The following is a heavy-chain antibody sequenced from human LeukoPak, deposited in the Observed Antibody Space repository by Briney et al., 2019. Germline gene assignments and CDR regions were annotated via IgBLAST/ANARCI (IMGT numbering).Heavy chain of an antibody. CDR1: GRSISSGDYF. V-gene: IGHV4-30-4*01. CDR3: ARDGPVLLWFGELYYGMDV. J-gene: IGHJ6*02. D-gene: IGHD3-10*01. Sequence: SETLSLTCTVSGRSISSGDYFWRWLRQPPGKALEWIVHLYYSGSIYYNLSQKRRFTISVDTSKTQFSLKLSSLTAADTAVYYCARDGPVLLWFGELYYGMDVWGQGTTVTVSS. CDR2: LYYSGSI.